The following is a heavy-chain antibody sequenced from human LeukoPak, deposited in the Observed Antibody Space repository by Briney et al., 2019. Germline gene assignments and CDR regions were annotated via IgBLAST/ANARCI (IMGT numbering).Heavy chain of an antibody. J-gene: IGHJ5*02. CDR1: GDSFSDYY. D-gene: IGHD7-27*01. V-gene: IGHV4-59*01. CDR3: ARAMRWTSGPVELGWFDR. Sequence: PSETLSLTCSFSGDSFSDYYWTWIRRPPGGRLEWIGHIYFRGSTKYNPSLKNRVSISVDTSKNQVYLTLSSVTPADTAVYYCARAMRWTSGPVELGWFDRWGQGTRAIVSS. CDR2: IYFRGST.